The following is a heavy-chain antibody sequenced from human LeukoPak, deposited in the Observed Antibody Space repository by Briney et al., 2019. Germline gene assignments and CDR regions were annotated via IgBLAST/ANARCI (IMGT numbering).Heavy chain of an antibody. V-gene: IGHV3-23*01. CDR3: AKNSWEHDAFDI. D-gene: IGHD1-26*01. CDR1: GFTFSIYA. CDR2: ISGSGGST. Sequence: GGSLRLSCAASGFTFSIYAMSWVRQAPGKGLERVSAISGSGGSTYYADSVKGRFTISRDNSKNTLYLQMNSLRAEDTAVYYCAKNSWEHDAFDIWGQGTMVTVSS. J-gene: IGHJ3*02.